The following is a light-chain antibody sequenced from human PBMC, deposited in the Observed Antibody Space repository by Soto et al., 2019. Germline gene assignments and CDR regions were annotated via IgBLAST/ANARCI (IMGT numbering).Light chain of an antibody. CDR3: QQYGSSPRT. J-gene: IGKJ1*01. CDR2: DAS. Sequence: EIVLTQSPGTLSLSQGERATLSCRASQSVSSSYLAWYQQKPGQAPRLLIYDASSRATGIPDRFSGSGSGTDFTLTISILEPEDFAVYYCQQYGSSPRTFGQGTKVEIK. CDR1: QSVSSSY. V-gene: IGKV3-20*01.